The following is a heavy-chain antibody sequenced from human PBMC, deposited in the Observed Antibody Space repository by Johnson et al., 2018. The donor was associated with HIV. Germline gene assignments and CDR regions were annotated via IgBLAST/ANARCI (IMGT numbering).Heavy chain of an antibody. J-gene: IGHJ3*02. CDR2: IWYDGTNK. CDR1: GFTFSNYG. Sequence: VQLVESGGGVVQPGRSLRLSCAASGFTFSNYGMHWVRQAPGKGLEWVAVIWYDGTNKYYADSVKGRFTISRDNSKNTLYLQMNSLGAEDTAVYYCAKCVYSSSSWMLFDIWGQGTMVTVSS. V-gene: IGHV3-33*06. D-gene: IGHD6-6*01. CDR3: AKCVYSSSSWMLFDI.